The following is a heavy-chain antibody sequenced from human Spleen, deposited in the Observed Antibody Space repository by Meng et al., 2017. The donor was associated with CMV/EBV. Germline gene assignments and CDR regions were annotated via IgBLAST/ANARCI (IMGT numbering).Heavy chain of an antibody. D-gene: IGHD3-9*01. Sequence: GGSLRLSCAASGFTFSSYSMNWVRQAPGKGLEWVSFISSSSSYIYYADSVEGRFTISRDNAKNSLYLQMSSLRAEDTALYYCASANLLTGYSRFDYWGQGTLVTVSS. J-gene: IGHJ4*02. CDR1: GFTFSSYS. V-gene: IGHV3-21*01. CDR3: ASANLLTGYSRFDY. CDR2: ISSSSSYI.